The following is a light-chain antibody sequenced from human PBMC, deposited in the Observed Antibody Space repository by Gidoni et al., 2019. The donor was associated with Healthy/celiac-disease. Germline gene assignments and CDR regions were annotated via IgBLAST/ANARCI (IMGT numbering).Light chain of an antibody. J-gene: IGKJ2*01. V-gene: IGKV1-39*01. Sequence: EIQMTQAPSSLTASVGDRVTITCRARQSISSDLNWYQQKPGKAPKLLIYSPSSLQSGVPSRFSVSGSGTDFTLTISSLQPVDFAPYYCQQSYSTPYTFGQGTKLEIK. CDR3: QQSYSTPYT. CDR2: SPS. CDR1: QSISSD.